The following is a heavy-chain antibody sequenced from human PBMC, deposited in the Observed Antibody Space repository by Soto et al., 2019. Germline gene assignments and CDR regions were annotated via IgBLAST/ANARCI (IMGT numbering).Heavy chain of an antibody. CDR3: VRDDLLEWQGV. CDR2: INSDGSST. Sequence: PGGSLRLSCAASGFTFSRYWMHWVRQAPGRGLVWVSRINSDGSSTIYADSVKGRFTISRDNAKNTLYLQMNSLRAEDTAVYYCVRDDLLEWQGVWGQGTTVTVSS. J-gene: IGHJ6*02. V-gene: IGHV3-74*01. CDR1: GFTFSRYW. D-gene: IGHD3-3*01.